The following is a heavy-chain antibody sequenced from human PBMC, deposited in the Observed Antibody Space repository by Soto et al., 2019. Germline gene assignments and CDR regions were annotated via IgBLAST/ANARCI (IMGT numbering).Heavy chain of an antibody. Sequence: EVQLVESGGGLVQPGGSLRLSCAASGIPVSSNYMTWVRQAPGKGREWVSVLHSGGDTYYANSVKGRFTISRPYSTNTLFLQMNSLTPEDTAVDCGARVGPNYYASRVDDWGQGTTVTVSS. CDR3: ARVGPNYYASRVDD. D-gene: IGHD3-10*01. J-gene: IGHJ6*02. V-gene: IGHV3-53*04. CDR1: GIPVSSNY. CDR2: LHSGGDT.